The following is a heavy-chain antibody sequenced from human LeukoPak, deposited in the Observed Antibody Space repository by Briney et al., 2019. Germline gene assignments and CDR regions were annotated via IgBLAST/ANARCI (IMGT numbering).Heavy chain of an antibody. D-gene: IGHD1-26*01. Sequence: ASVKVSCKASGYTFTGYYMHWVRQAPGQGLEWMGWINPNSGGTNYAQKLQGRVTMTTDTSTSTAYMELRSLRSDDTAVYYCARGIVGATFHFYYYYYMDVWGKGTTVTISS. CDR1: GYTFTGYY. J-gene: IGHJ6*03. CDR3: ARGIVGATFHFYYYYYMDV. CDR2: INPNSGGT. V-gene: IGHV1-2*02.